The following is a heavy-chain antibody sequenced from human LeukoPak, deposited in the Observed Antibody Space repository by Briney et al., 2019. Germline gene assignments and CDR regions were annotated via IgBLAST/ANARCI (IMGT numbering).Heavy chain of an antibody. D-gene: IGHD3-10*01. CDR2: MNPNSGNT. V-gene: IGHV1-8*01. CDR1: GYTFITYD. Sequence: EASVKVSCKASGYTFITYDINWVRQATGQGLEWMGWMNPNSGNTGYAQKFQGRVTMTRNTSISTAYMELSSLRSEDTAVYYCARGRKDERPYYYDVWGKGTTVTISS. J-gene: IGHJ6*04. CDR3: ARGRKDERPYYYDV.